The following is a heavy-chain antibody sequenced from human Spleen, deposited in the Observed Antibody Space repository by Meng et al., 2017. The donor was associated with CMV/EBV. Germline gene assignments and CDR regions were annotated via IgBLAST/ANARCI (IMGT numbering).Heavy chain of an antibody. V-gene: IGHV3-30-3*01. CDR2: ISYDGSNK. D-gene: IGHD4-23*01. J-gene: IGHJ4*02. CDR3: ARDLGGGNDSDY. Sequence: GESLKISCAASGFTFSSYAMHWVRQAPGKGLEWVAVISYDGSNKYYADSVKGRFTISRDNSKNTLYLQMNSLRAEDTAVYYCARDLGGGNDSDYWGQGTLVTV. CDR1: GFTFSSYA.